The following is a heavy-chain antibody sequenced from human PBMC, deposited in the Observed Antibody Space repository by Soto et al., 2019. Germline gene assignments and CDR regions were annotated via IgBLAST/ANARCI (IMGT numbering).Heavy chain of an antibody. D-gene: IGHD3-9*01. V-gene: IGHV1-69*13. CDR3: ARVRDYDILTGYFGY. J-gene: IGHJ4*02. CDR2: IIPIFGTA. Sequence: GASVKVSCKASGGTFSSYAISWVRQAPGQGLEWMGGIIPIFGTANYAQKFQGRVTITADESTSTAYMELSSLRSEDTAVYYCARVRDYDILTGYFGYWGQGTLVTVPS. CDR1: GGTFSSYA.